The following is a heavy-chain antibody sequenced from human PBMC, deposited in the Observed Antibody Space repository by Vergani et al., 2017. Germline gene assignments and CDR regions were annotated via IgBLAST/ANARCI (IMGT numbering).Heavy chain of an antibody. V-gene: IGHV3-30-3*01. J-gene: IGHJ4*02. CDR2: ISYDGSNK. CDR3: ARAHSSSRYIWFGELFAFGY. D-gene: IGHD3-10*01. CDR1: GFTFSSYA. Sequence: QVQLVESGGGVVQPGRSLRLPCAASGFTFSSYAMHWVRQAPGKGLEWVAVISYDGSNKYYADSVKGRFTISRDNSKNTLYLQMNSLRAEDTAVYYCARAHSSSRYIWFGELFAFGYWGQGTLVTVSS.